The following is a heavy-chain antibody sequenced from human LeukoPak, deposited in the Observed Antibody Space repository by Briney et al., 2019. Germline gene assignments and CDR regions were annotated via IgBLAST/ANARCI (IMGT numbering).Heavy chain of an antibody. CDR1: GGSISSTTYY. CDR3: ARGPTLKYFHH. Sequence: SEILSLTCTVSGGSISSTTYYWGWIRQPPRKGLEWIGTIYYSGTTYFNPPLKSRVTISVDTSKNQFSLELSSMTAADTAVYYCARGPTLKYFHHWGQGTLVSVSS. CDR2: IYYSGTT. J-gene: IGHJ1*01. V-gene: IGHV4-39*02.